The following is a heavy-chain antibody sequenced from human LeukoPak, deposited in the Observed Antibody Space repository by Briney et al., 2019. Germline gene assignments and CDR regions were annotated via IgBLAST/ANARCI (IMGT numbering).Heavy chain of an antibody. V-gene: IGHV1-2*06. CDR1: GYTFTGYY. Sequence: ASVKVSCKASGYTFTGYYMHWVRQAPGQGLEWVGRINPNSGGTNYAQKFQGRVTMTRDTSISTAYMELSRLRSDDTAVYYCASSQGIAVAGLDYWGQGTLVTVSS. J-gene: IGHJ4*02. CDR3: ASSQGIAVAGLDY. CDR2: INPNSGGT. D-gene: IGHD6-19*01.